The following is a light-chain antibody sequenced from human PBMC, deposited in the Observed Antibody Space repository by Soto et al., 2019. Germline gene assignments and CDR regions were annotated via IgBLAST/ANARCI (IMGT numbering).Light chain of an antibody. CDR1: QSVSSNY. CDR3: QQYGRSPMFT. J-gene: IGKJ2*01. CDR2: GAS. Sequence: EIVLTQSPGTLSSSPGERATLSCRASQSVSSNYLAWYQQKPGQAPRLLIYGASRGAAGIPDRFIGSGSGTDFTLTINRLEPEDFAVYFCQQYGRSPMFTFGQGTKVDIK. V-gene: IGKV3-20*01.